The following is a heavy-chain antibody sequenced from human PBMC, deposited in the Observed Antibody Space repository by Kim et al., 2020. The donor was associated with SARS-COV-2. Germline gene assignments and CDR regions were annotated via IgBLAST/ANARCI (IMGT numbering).Heavy chain of an antibody. D-gene: IGHD6-6*01. V-gene: IGHV3-64*01. J-gene: IGHJ4*02. CDR2: ISSNGGST. CDR3: ARISSSSSADRSY. CDR1: GFTFSSYA. Sequence: GGSLRLSCAASGFTFSSYAMHWVRQAPGKGLEYVSAISSNGGSTYYANSVKGRFTISRDNSKNTLYLQMGSLRAEDMAVYYCARISSSSSADRSYWGQGTLVTVSS.